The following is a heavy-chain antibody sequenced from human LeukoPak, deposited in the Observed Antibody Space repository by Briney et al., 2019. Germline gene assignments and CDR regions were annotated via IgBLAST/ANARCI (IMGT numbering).Heavy chain of an antibody. J-gene: IGHJ1*01. V-gene: IGHV3-49*04. CDR3: TRGGVNDHGDGQYLQH. D-gene: IGHD4-17*01. CDR2: IRNKIHGRTS. Sequence: PGRSLRLSCTSFGFTFGDYAISWVRQAPGKGLEWVGFIRNKIHGRTSEYAASVKGRFTISRDDSESIAYLQMNSLKTEDTAVYYCTRGGVNDHGDGQYLQHWGQGTLVTVSS. CDR1: GFTFGDYA.